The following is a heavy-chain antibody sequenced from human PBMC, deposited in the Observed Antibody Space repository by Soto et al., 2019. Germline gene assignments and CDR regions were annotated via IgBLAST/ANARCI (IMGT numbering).Heavy chain of an antibody. Sequence: QPGGSLRLSCAASGFTFSSYEMNWVRQAPGKGLEWVSYISSSGSTIYYADSVKGRFTISRDNAKNSLYLQMNSLRAEDTAVYYCASQRLLWFGEASPYYFDYWGQGTLVTVSS. CDR2: ISSSGSTI. D-gene: IGHD3-10*01. CDR3: ASQRLLWFGEASPYYFDY. J-gene: IGHJ4*02. CDR1: GFTFSSYE. V-gene: IGHV3-48*03.